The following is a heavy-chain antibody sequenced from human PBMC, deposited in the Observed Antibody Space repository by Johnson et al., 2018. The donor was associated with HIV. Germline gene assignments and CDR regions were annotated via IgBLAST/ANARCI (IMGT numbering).Heavy chain of an antibody. J-gene: IGHJ3*02. D-gene: IGHD3-10*01. Sequence: MHLVESGGGLVQPGGSLRLSCAASGFTFSSYDMHWVRQPTGKGLEWVSSIDTTGDTYYPGSVRGRFTISRENAKNSLYLQMNNLRAGDSAVYYCVRASWFGAFDIWGQGTLVTVSS. CDR2: IDTTGDT. CDR3: VRASWFGAFDI. CDR1: GFTFSSYD. V-gene: IGHV3-13*01.